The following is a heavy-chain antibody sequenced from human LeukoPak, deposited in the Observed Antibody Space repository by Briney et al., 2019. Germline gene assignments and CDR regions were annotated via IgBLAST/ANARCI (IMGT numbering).Heavy chain of an antibody. V-gene: IGHV1-8*03. J-gene: IGHJ6*03. D-gene: IGHD6-13*01. CDR1: GYTFTAYY. CDR3: ARGRGSSWYIYVYYYYYMDV. CDR2: MNPNSGNT. Sequence: GASVKVSCKASGYTFTAYYMHWVRQAPGQGLEWMGWMNPNSGNTGYAQKFQGRVTITRNTSISTAYMELSSLRSEDTAVYYCARGRGSSWYIYVYYYYYMDVWGKGTTVTVSS.